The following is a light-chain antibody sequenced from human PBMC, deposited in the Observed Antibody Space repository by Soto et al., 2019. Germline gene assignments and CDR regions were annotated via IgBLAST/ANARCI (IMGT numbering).Light chain of an antibody. Sequence: QSALTQPRSVSGSPGQSVTISCTGTSSGFGGYNFVSWYQHHPGKAPKLMIYDVTTRPSGVPDRFSGSRSGNTASLTISGLQAEDEADYYCSSYTDSSNYVFGTGTKLTVL. CDR1: SSGFGGYNF. V-gene: IGLV2-11*01. CDR3: SSYTDSSNYV. J-gene: IGLJ1*01. CDR2: DVT.